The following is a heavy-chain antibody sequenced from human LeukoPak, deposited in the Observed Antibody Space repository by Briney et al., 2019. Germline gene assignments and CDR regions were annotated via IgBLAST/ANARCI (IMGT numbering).Heavy chain of an antibody. J-gene: IGHJ6*02. V-gene: IGHV4-34*01. Sequence: PSETLSLTCAVYGGSFSGYYWSWIRQPPGKGLEWIGEINHSGSTNYNPSLKSRVTISVDTSKNQFSLKLSSVTAADTAVYYCARVPYSSSWYGHYGMDVWGQGTTVTVSS. CDR1: GGSFSGYY. CDR3: ARVPYSSSWYGHYGMDV. CDR2: INHSGST. D-gene: IGHD6-13*01.